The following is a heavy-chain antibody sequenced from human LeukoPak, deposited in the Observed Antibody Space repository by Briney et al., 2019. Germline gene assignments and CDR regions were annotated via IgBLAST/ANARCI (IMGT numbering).Heavy chain of an antibody. Sequence: ASVKVSCKASGYTFTSYAMHWVGQAPGQRLEWMGWINAGNGNTKYSQKFQGRVTITRDTSASTAYMELSSLRSEDTAVYYCARASPTLFRGYSGYLKYYYYGMDVWGKGTTVTVSS. CDR2: INAGNGNT. CDR1: GYTFTSYA. V-gene: IGHV1-3*01. J-gene: IGHJ6*04. CDR3: ARASPTLFRGYSGYLKYYYYGMDV. D-gene: IGHD5-12*01.